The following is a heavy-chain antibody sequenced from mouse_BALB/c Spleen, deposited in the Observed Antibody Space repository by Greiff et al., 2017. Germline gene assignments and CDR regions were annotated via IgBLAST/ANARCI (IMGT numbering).Heavy chain of an antibody. CDR3: AREDYGNASWFAY. D-gene: IGHD2-1*01. Sequence: VHVKQSGPELVKPGASVKISCKASGYTFTDYNMHWVKQSHGKSLEWIGYIYPYNGGTGYNQKFKSKATLTVDNSSSTAYMELRSLTSEDSAVYFCAREDYGNASWFAYWGQGTLVTVSA. V-gene: IGHV1S29*02. J-gene: IGHJ3*01. CDR1: GYTFTDYN. CDR2: IYPYNGGT.